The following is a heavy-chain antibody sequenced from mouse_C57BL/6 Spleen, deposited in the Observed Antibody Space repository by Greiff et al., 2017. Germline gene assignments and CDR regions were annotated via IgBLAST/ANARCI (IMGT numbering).Heavy chain of an antibody. J-gene: IGHJ1*03. CDR2: IDPSDSET. Sequence: QVQLQQPGAELVRPGSSVKLSCKASGYTFTSYWMHWVKQRPIQGLEWIGNIDPSDSETHYNQKFKDKPTLTVDKSSSTAYMQLSSLTSEDSAVYYCARGLYGSRDWYFDVWGTGTTVTVSS. CDR3: ARGLYGSRDWYFDV. D-gene: IGHD1-1*01. CDR1: GYTFTSYW. V-gene: IGHV1-52*01.